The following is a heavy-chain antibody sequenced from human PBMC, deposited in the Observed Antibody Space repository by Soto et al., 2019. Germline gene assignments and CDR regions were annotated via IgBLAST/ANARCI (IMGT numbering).Heavy chain of an antibody. CDR3: ASPKIAFYNWFDP. CDR2: IYYSGST. CDR1: GGSISSSSYY. J-gene: IGHJ5*02. Sequence: QLQLQESGPGLVKPSETLSLTCTVSGGSISSSSYYWGWIRQPPGKGLEWIGSIYYSGSTYYNPSLKSRVTISVDTSKTQFSLKLSSVTDADTAVYYCASPKIAFYNWFDPWGQGTLVTVSS. V-gene: IGHV4-39*01. D-gene: IGHD3-3*02.